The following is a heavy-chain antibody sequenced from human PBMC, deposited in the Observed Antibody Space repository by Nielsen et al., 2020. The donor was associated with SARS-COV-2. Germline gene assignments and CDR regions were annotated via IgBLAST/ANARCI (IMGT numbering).Heavy chain of an antibody. CDR2: FDPQDGET. CDR1: GGALTLFS. CDR3: AAYYSSSWGY. J-gene: IGHJ4*02. Sequence: ASVKVSCKVSGGALTLFSMHWVRQAPGKGLEWMGEFDPQDGETTYAQKFQERVTITRDMSTSTAYMELSSLRSEDTAVYYCAAYYSSSWGYWGQGTLVTVSS. D-gene: IGHD6-13*01. V-gene: IGHV1-24*01.